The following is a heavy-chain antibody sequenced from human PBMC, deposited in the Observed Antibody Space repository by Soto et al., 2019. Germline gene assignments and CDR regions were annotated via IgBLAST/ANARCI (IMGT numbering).Heavy chain of an antibody. J-gene: IGHJ2*01. D-gene: IGHD7-27*01. Sequence: VQLVESGGGVVQPGRSLRLSCAASGFTFSSYAMHWVRQAPGKGLEWVSLLYSGGSTYYADSVKGRFTISRDNSKNTLYLQMNSLRAEDTAVYYCARSGQTGEHYWYFDLWGRGTLVIVSS. CDR1: GFTFSSYA. CDR2: LYSGGST. CDR3: ARSGQTGEHYWYFDL. V-gene: IGHV3-66*01.